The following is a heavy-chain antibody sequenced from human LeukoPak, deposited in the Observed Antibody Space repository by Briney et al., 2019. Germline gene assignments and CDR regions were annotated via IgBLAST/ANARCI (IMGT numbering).Heavy chain of an antibody. D-gene: IGHD3-22*01. CDR3: AKGSYYDSSGSFYFDY. Sequence: GGSLRLSCAASGFTFDDYAMHWVRQAPGKGLEWVSGISWNSGSLDYADSVKGRFTISRDNSKNTLYVQVNSLGTEDTAAYYCAKGSYYDSSGSFYFDYWGQGTLVTVSS. J-gene: IGHJ4*02. CDR1: GFTFDDYA. V-gene: IGHV3-9*01. CDR2: ISWNSGSL.